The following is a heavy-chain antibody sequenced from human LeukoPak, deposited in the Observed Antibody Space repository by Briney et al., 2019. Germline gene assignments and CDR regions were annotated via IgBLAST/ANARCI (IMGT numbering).Heavy chain of an antibody. J-gene: IGHJ4*02. D-gene: IGHD2-2*01. CDR1: GGSISSGDYY. V-gene: IGHV4-30-4*08. CDR3: ARVSDCSSTSCYGSIDY. CDR2: IYYSGIT. Sequence: SQTLSLXCTVSGGSISSGDYYWSWIRQPPGKGLEWIGYIYYSGITYYNPSLKSRVTISVDTSKNQFSLKLSSVTAADTAVYYCARVSDCSSTSCYGSIDYRGQGTLVTVSS.